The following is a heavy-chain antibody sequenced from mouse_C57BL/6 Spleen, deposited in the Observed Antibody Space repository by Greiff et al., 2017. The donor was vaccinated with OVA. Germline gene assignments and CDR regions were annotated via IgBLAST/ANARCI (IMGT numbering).Heavy chain of an antibody. V-gene: IGHV1-18*01. CDR3: ARWDYSNYWYFDV. Sequence: EVQLQQSGPELVKPGASVKIPCKASGYTFTDYNMDWVKQSHGKSLEWIGDINPNNGGPIYNQKFKGKATLTVDKSSSTAYMELRSLTSEDTAVYYCARWDYSNYWYFDVWGTGTTVTVSS. CDR1: GYTFTDYN. D-gene: IGHD2-5*01. CDR2: INPNNGGP. J-gene: IGHJ1*03.